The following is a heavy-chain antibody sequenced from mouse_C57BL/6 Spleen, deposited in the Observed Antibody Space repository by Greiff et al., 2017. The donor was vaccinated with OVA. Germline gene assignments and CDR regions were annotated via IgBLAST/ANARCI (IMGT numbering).Heavy chain of an antibody. CDR3: ARSMVTWGFAY. V-gene: IGHV1-54*01. CDR1: GYAFTNSL. D-gene: IGHD2-3*01. CDR2: INPGSGGT. J-gene: IGHJ3*01. Sequence: VQLQQSGAELVRPGTSVKVSCKASGYAFTNSLIEWVKQRPGQGLEWIGVINPGSGGTNYNEKFKGKATLTADKSSSTAYMQLSSLTSEDSAVYFCARSMVTWGFAYWGQGTLVTVSA.